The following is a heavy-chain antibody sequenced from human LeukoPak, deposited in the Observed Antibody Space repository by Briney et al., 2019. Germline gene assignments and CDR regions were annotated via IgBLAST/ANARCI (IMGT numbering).Heavy chain of an antibody. CDR1: GFTFSSYS. CDR3: ARGSDFWSGHYMVPSAYYYYGMDV. D-gene: IGHD3-3*01. J-gene: IGHJ6*02. V-gene: IGHV3-21*01. Sequence: PGGSLRLSCAASGFTFSSYSMNWVRQAPGKGLEWVSSISSSSSYIYYANSVKGRFTISRDNAKTSLYLQMNSLRAEDTAVYYCARGSDFWSGHYMVPSAYYYYGMDVWGQGTTVTVSS. CDR2: ISSSSSYI.